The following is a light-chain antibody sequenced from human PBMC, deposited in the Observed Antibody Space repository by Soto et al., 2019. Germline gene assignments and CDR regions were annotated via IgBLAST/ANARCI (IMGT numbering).Light chain of an antibody. J-gene: IGLJ1*01. V-gene: IGLV2-14*01. CDR3: SSYTSSSTLYV. CDR1: SSDVGGYNY. Sequence: QSALTQPASVSGSPGQSITISCTGTSSDVGGYNYVSWYQQHPGKAPKLMIFEVSSRPSGVSYRFSGSKSGNTASLTISGLQAEDEADYYCSSYTSSSTLYVFGSGT. CDR2: EVS.